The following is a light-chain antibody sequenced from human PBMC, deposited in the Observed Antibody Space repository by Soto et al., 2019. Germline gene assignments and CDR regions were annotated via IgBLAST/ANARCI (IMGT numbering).Light chain of an antibody. CDR1: SGHSTYA. V-gene: IGLV4-69*01. CDR3: QTWGTGIQV. CDR2: LNSDGSH. J-gene: IGLJ3*02. Sequence: QLVLTQSPSASASLGASVKLTCTLSSGHSTYAIAWHQQQPEKVPRYLMKLNSDGSHSKGDGIPDRFSGSSSGAVRYLTISSLQSEDEADYYCQTWGTGIQVFGGGTKLTVL.